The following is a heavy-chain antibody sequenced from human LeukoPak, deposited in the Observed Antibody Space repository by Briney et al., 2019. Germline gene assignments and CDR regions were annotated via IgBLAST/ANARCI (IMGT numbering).Heavy chain of an antibody. Sequence: PSETLSLTCIVAGGSISTYYWGWIRQPAGRGREWVGRMYTSVGTNYNPPLKTRVTRSVDTSRNQFSLRMTSLTAADTALYWCARVQLPATKGAFDIWGQGTMVTVPS. J-gene: IGHJ3*02. CDR3: ARVQLPATKGAFDI. D-gene: IGHD2-2*01. V-gene: IGHV4-4*07. CDR1: GGSISTYY. CDR2: MYTSVGT.